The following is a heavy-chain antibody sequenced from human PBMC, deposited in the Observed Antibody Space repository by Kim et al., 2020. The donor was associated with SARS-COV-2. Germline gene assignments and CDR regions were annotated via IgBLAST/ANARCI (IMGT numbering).Heavy chain of an antibody. Sequence: ASVKVSCKASGYTFTSDGITWVRQAPGQGLEWMGWIIAYNGNTNYAQKLQGRVTMTTDTSTSTAYMELRSLRSDDTAVYYCARTGITMVGGPDDYWGQGTLVTVSS. J-gene: IGHJ4*02. CDR3: ARTGITMVGGPDDY. D-gene: IGHD3-10*01. V-gene: IGHV1-18*01. CDR2: IIAYNGNT. CDR1: GYTFTSDG.